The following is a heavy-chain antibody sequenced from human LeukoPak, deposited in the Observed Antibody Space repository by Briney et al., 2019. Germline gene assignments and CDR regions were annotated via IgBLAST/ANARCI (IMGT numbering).Heavy chain of an antibody. CDR3: AKDRGRASAGINFDY. Sequence: GGSLRLSCAASGFTFSSYALSWVRQAPGKGLEWVSAIRGSGGSTYYADSVKGRFTISRDNSKNTLYQQMNSLRAEDTAVYYCAKDRGRASAGINFDYWGQGTLVTVSS. V-gene: IGHV3-23*01. CDR2: IRGSGGST. D-gene: IGHD6-13*01. CDR1: GFTFSSYA. J-gene: IGHJ4*02.